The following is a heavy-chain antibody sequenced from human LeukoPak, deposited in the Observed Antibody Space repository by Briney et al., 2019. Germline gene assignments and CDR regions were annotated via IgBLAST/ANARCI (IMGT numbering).Heavy chain of an antibody. V-gene: IGHV3-74*01. CDR3: ARDRVYGSGSSDY. J-gene: IGHJ4*02. CDR1: GFTFTSHW. D-gene: IGHD3-10*01. CDR2: INGDGSGT. Sequence: PGGSLRLSCTASGFTFTSHWMHWVRQVPGKGLAWVSRINGDGSGTNHADSVKGRFTISRDNAKNTLYLQMNSLRVEDTAVYCARDRVYGSGSSDYWGQGTLVTVSS.